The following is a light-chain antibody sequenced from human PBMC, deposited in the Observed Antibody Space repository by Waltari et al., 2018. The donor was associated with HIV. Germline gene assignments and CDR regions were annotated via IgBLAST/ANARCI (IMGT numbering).Light chain of an antibody. J-gene: IGKJ3*01. V-gene: IGKV1-33*01. CDR2: DAS. CDR1: QDISYY. Sequence: DIQMPQALSSLSASVGDRVHTACQAIQDISYYLNWYQQKPGEAPKLLIYDASNLKTGVPSRFNGSGSGTDVTCTINSLQAEDNATYHCQQCDNHPRRVTCGPGTKVDIK. CDR3: QQCDNHPRRVT.